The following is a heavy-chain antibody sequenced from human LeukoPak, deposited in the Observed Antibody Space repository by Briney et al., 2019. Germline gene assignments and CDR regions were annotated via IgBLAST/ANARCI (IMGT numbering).Heavy chain of an antibody. Sequence: ASVKVSCKASGGTFSSYAISWVRQAPGQGLEWMGGIIPIFGTANYAQKFQGRVTITADESTSTAYMELSSLRSEDTAVYYCASSSAAIQRAFDIWGQGTMVTVSS. J-gene: IGHJ3*02. V-gene: IGHV1-69*13. CDR1: GGTFSSYA. CDR3: ASSSAAIQRAFDI. CDR2: IIPIFGTA. D-gene: IGHD2-2*02.